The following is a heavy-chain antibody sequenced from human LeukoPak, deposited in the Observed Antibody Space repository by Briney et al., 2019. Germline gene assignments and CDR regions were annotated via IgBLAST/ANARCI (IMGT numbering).Heavy chain of an antibody. CDR3: AKRTTDY. CDR2: ISGTGSDT. V-gene: IGHV3-23*01. CDR1: GFTFSSYA. Sequence: PGGSLRLSCAASGFTFSSYAMSWVRQAPGKGLEWVSAISGTGSDTYHADSVRGRFTISRDTSKNTLFLQMNSLRVEDTALYYCAKRTTDYWGQGTLVTVSS. D-gene: IGHD1-7*01. J-gene: IGHJ4*02.